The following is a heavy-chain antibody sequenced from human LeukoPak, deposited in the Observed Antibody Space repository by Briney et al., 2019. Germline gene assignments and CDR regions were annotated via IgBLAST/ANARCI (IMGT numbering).Heavy chain of an antibody. V-gene: IGHV4-39*02. J-gene: IGHJ1*01. D-gene: IGHD3-22*01. CDR3: ARRRYYDSTGYLD. Sequence: PSETLSLTCTLSGDYISSSSYYWGWIRQPPGEGLEWIGDIYYSGSTYYNASLKGRVSISIDTSNNHFSLHLRSLTAADTALYYCARRRYYDSTGYLDWGHGTLVTVSS. CDR1: GDYISSSSYY. CDR2: IYYSGST.